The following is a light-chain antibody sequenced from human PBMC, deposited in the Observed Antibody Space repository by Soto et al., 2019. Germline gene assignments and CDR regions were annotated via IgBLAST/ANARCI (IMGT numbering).Light chain of an antibody. J-gene: IGLJ2*01. V-gene: IGLV2-14*01. CDR3: SSYTSSNTLV. CDR1: SSDVGAYNY. CDR2: EVS. Sequence: QSALTQPASVSGSPGQSITISCTGTSSDVGAYNYVSWYQQHPGKAPKLMIFEVSDRPSGVSNRFSGSKSGNTASLTISGLQADDDAYYYCSSYTSSNTLVFGGGTKLTLL.